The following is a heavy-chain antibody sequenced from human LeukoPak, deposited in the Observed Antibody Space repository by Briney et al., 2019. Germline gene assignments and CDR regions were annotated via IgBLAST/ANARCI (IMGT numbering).Heavy chain of an antibody. V-gene: IGHV1-8*01. Sequence: GASVKVSCKASGYTFTSYDINWVRQATGQGLEWMGWMNPNSGNTGYAQKFQGRVTMTRNTSISTAYMELSSLRSEDTAVYYCARVPIFGVVRAFDIWGQGTMVTVSS. CDR3: ARVPIFGVVRAFDI. J-gene: IGHJ3*02. CDR2: MNPNSGNT. CDR1: GYTFTSYD. D-gene: IGHD3-3*01.